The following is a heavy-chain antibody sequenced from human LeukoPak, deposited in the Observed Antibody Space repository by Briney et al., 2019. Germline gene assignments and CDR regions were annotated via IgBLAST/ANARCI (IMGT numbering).Heavy chain of an antibody. CDR1: GGSISSGGYY. CDR3: ARDDVGDDYGGNSGAFYI. J-gene: IGHJ3*02. V-gene: IGHV4-31*03. Sequence: PSETLSLTCTVSGGSISSGGYYWSWIRQHPGKGLEWIGYIYYSGSTYYNPSLKSRVTISVDTSKNQFSLKLSSVTAADTAVYYCARDDVGDDYGGNSGAFYIWGQGTMVTVSS. CDR2: IYYSGST. D-gene: IGHD4-23*01.